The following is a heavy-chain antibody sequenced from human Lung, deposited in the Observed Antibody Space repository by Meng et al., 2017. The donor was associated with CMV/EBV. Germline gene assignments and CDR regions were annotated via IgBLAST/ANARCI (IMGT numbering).Heavy chain of an antibody. CDR3: ARSVGVVYYYYGMDV. V-gene: IGHV1-2*02. CDR1: GYTFTGYY. Sequence: SGYTFTGYYMHWVRQAPGQGLEWMGWINPNSGGTNYAQKFQGRVTMTRDTSISTAYMELSRLRSDDTAVYYCARSVGVVYYYYGMDVWGQGTTVTVSS. J-gene: IGHJ6*02. D-gene: IGHD3-3*01. CDR2: INPNSGGT.